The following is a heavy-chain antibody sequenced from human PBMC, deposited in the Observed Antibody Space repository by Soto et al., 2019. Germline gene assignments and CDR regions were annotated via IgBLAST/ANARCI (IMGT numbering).Heavy chain of an antibody. J-gene: IGHJ5*02. D-gene: IGHD2-8*02. V-gene: IGHV1-18*01. CDR2: ISTSIGHT. CDR3: ATGSYCTGGNSCKNWLDT. Sequence: ASVXVSLKASFYTVSYYAVGFVRQAAGQGLEWMGWISTSIGHTNYAYNFQGRVTMNKDTSTSTAFMELRSLMSDDTAVYFCATGSYCTGGNSCKNWLDTWGQGTLVTVSS. CDR1: FYTVSYYA.